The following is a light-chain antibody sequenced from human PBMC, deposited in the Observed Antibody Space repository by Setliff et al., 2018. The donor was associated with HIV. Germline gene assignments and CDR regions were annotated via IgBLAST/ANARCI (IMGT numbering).Light chain of an antibody. Sequence: SVLTQPRSVSGSPGQSVTISCTGANSGFGHVSWYQQDPGKAPKLIIYDVTKRPSGVPDRFSGSKSGNTASLTISGLQAEDEGDYYCYSFAGSVFVFGTGTKVTVL. CDR1: NSGFGH. CDR3: YSFAGSVFV. V-gene: IGLV2-11*01. CDR2: DVT. J-gene: IGLJ1*01.